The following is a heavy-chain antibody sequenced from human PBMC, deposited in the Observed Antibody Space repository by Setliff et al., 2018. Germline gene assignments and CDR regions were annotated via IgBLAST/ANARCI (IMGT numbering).Heavy chain of an antibody. J-gene: IGHJ4*02. Sequence: SETLSLTCTVSGGSFSTYYWSWIRQAPGKGLEWIGHVYYSGAANYNPSLKSRVTVSVDTSKNQFSLRLISVTAADTAVYYCARGGTFRYFDYWGQGTPGHRLL. D-gene: IGHD5-12*01. CDR3: ARGGTFRYFDY. CDR1: GGSFSTYY. V-gene: IGHV4-59*01. CDR2: VYYSGAA.